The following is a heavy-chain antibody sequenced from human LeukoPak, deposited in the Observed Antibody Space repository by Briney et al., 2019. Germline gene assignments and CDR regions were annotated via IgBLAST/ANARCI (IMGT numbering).Heavy chain of an antibody. D-gene: IGHD3-10*01. J-gene: IGHJ6*03. V-gene: IGHV3-21*01. CDR2: ITSSSSYI. CDR1: GFTFSTYN. CDR3: AKDSAFYYIDV. Sequence: PGGSPRLSCAASGFTFSTYNMNWVRQAPGKGLEWVSSITSSSSYIYYADSVKGRFTISRDNSKNTLYLQMNSLKGDDTAVYYCAKDSAFYYIDVWGKGTTVIISS.